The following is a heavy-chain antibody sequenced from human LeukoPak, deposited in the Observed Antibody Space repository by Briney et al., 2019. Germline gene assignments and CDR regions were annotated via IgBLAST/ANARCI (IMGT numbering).Heavy chain of an antibody. D-gene: IGHD6-19*01. Sequence: SQTLSLTCDISGESVSSKNGAWNWIRQSPSRGLEWLGRTYYRSKWYTDYAVSMNGRITISPDTSKYQFSPQLNSVTPDDTAVYYCARDVGTSGWHTFDYWGQGTLVTVSS. J-gene: IGHJ4*02. CDR3: ARDVGTSGWHTFDY. CDR2: TYYRSKWYT. V-gene: IGHV6-1*01. CDR1: GESVSSKNGA.